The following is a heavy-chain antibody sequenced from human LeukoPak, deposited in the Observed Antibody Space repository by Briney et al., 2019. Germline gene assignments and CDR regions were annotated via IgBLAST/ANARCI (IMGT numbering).Heavy chain of an antibody. CDR1: GGSISSYY. D-gene: IGHD6-13*01. CDR2: IYYTGSI. Sequence: SETLSLTCTVSGGSISSYYWSWIRRPPGKGLEWIGYIYYTGSINYNPSLKSRVTISVDTSKNQFSLKLTFVTAADTAVYYCARERATGTSDAFDIWGQGTMVTVSA. V-gene: IGHV4-59*01. CDR3: ARERATGTSDAFDI. J-gene: IGHJ3*02.